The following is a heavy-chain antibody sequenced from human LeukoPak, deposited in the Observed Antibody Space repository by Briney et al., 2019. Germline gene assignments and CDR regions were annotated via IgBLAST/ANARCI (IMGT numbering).Heavy chain of an antibody. CDR1: GFSIRSNE. CDR2: MNSGGSM. CDR3: AREVGDYYDSSGSFGY. Sequence: GGSLRLSCAASGFSIRSNEVIWVRRAPGKALEWLSYMNSGGSMFYAEAVKGRFTISRDNAKNTLYLQMNSLRAEDTAVYYCAREVGDYYDSSGSFGYWGQGTLVTVSS. D-gene: IGHD3-22*01. V-gene: IGHV3-48*03. J-gene: IGHJ4*02.